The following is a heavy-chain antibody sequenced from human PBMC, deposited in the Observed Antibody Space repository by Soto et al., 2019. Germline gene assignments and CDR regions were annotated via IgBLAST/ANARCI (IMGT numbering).Heavy chain of an antibody. CDR2: ISSSGSTI. V-gene: IGHV3-11*01. J-gene: IGHJ4*02. CDR3: ARDSGASILWFGESYREYYFDY. Sequence: PGGSLRLSCAASGFTFSDYDMSWIRQAPGKGLEWVSYISSSGSTIYYADSVKGRFTISRDNAKNSLYLQMNSLRAEDTAVYYCARDSGASILWFGESYREYYFDYRGQGTLVTVSS. D-gene: IGHD3-10*01. CDR1: GFTFSDYD.